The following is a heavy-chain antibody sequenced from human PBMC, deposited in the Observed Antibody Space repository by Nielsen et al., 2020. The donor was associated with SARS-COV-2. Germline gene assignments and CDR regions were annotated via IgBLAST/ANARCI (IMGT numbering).Heavy chain of an antibody. Sequence: SETLSLTCAVSGGSISSSNWWSWVRQPPGKGLEWLGEIYHSGSTNYNPSLKSRVTISVDKSKNQFSLKLSSVTAADTAVYYCARTPILTGYYNHGHYYYGMDVWGQGTTVTVSS. D-gene: IGHD3-9*01. CDR2: IYHSGST. CDR3: ARTPILTGYYNHGHYYYGMDV. J-gene: IGHJ6*02. V-gene: IGHV4-4*02. CDR1: GGSISSSNW.